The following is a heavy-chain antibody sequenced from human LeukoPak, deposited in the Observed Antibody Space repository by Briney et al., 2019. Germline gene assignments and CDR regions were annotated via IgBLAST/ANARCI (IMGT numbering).Heavy chain of an antibody. CDR3: ARELLLWSYYYGMDV. J-gene: IGHJ6*02. V-gene: IGHV3-53*04. CDR1: GFTVSSNY. CDR2: IYSGGST. Sequence: GGSLRLSCAASGFTVSSNYMSWVRQAPGKGLEWVSVIYSGGSTYYADSVKGRFTISRHNSKNTLYLQMNSLRAEDTAVYYCARELLLWSYYYGMDVWCQGTTVTVSS. D-gene: IGHD2-15*01.